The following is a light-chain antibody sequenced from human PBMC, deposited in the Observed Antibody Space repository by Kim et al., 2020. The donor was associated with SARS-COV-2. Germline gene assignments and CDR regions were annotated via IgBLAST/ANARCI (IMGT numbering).Light chain of an antibody. CDR3: AAWDDSLSGWV. CDR2: SNN. J-gene: IGLJ3*02. V-gene: IGLV1-47*02. CDR1: SSNIGSNY. Sequence: ELTQPPSASGTPGQRVTISCSGSSSNIGSNYVYWYQQLPGTAPKLLIYSNNQRTSGVPDRFSGSKSGTSASLAISGLRSEDEADYDCAAWDDSLSGWVFGGGTQLTVL.